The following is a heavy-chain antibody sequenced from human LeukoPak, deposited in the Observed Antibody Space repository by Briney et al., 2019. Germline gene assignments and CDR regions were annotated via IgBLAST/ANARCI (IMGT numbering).Heavy chain of an antibody. CDR1: GGSISSYY. CDR2: IYYSGST. V-gene: IGHV4-59*01. Sequence: SETLSLTCTVSGGSISSYYWSWIRQPPGKGLEWIGYIYYSGSTNYNPSLKSRVTLSVETSKNQFSLKLSSVTAADTAVFYCARIGNYYFDYWGQGTLVTVSS. D-gene: IGHD1-1*01. J-gene: IGHJ4*02. CDR3: ARIGNYYFDY.